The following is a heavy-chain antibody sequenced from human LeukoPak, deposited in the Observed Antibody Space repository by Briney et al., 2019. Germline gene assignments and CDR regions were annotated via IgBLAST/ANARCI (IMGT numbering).Heavy chain of an antibody. D-gene: IGHD5-12*01. CDR3: VRGNGYAPWFDP. CDR1: GGSISSYY. Sequence: PSETLSLTCTVSGGSISSYYWSWIRQPPGKGLDWIGCIFHGGSTYYNPSLRSRVTLSVDKSKNQFSLKLSSVTAADTAVYYCVRGNGYAPWFDPWGQGTLVTVSS. CDR2: IFHGGST. J-gene: IGHJ5*02. V-gene: IGHV4-59*04.